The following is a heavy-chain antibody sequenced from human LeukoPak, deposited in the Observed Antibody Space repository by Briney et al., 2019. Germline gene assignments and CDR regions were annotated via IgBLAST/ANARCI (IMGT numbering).Heavy chain of an antibody. V-gene: IGHV3-23*01. Sequence: GGSLRLSCAASGFSFSAYGMSWVRRSPRKGLEWVSGVSGADGTTYYADSVKGRFTISRDNSKSTLYLQMNNLRAEDTAVYYCAKHWSYCSTTSCFFNYYYYMDVWGKGTTVTVSS. CDR3: AKHWSYCSTTSCFFNYYYYMDV. D-gene: IGHD2-2*01. CDR1: GFSFSAYG. CDR2: VSGADGTT. J-gene: IGHJ6*03.